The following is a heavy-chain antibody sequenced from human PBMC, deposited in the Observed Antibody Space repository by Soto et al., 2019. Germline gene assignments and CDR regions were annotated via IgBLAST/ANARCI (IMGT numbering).Heavy chain of an antibody. CDR3: ARDLRFLEWLLGRANYYYYYMDV. V-gene: IGHV3-66*01. CDR1: GFTVSSNY. D-gene: IGHD3-3*01. Sequence: GGSLRLSCAASGFTVSSNYMSWVRQAPGKGLEWVSVIYSGGSTYYADSVKGRFTISRDNSKNTLYLQMNSLRAEDTAVYYCARDLRFLEWLLGRANYYYYYMDVWGKGTTVTVSS. CDR2: IYSGGST. J-gene: IGHJ6*03.